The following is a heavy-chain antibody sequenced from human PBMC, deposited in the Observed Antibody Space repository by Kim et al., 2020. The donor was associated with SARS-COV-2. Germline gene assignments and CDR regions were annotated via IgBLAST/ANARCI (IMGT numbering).Heavy chain of an antibody. CDR3: ARSYDSSGYVDGFFDY. J-gene: IGHJ4*03. V-gene: IGHV1-46*01. Sequence: ASVKVSCKASGYTFTNYYMHWVRQAPGQGLEWMGIINPSSGDTKYENKFQGRVTVTRDTSTRTVYMELSSLRSEDTAVYFCARSYDSSGYVDGFFDYWG. CDR2: INPSSGDT. D-gene: IGHD3-22*01. CDR1: GYTFTNYY.